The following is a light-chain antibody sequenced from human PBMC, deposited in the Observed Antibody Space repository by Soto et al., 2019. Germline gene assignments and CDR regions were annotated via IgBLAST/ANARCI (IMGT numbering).Light chain of an antibody. Sequence: EIALTQSPGTLSLSPGERATLSCGASQSVGSSYLAWYQQKPGQAPRVLIYGTSSRATGIPDRFSGSGSGTDFTLTISRLEPEDFAVYYCQQYTTSSWTFGQGTKVDIK. CDR3: QQYTTSSWT. V-gene: IGKV3-20*01. CDR1: QSVGSSY. J-gene: IGKJ1*01. CDR2: GTS.